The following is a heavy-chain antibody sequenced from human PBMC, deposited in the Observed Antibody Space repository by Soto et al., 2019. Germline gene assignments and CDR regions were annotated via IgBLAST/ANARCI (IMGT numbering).Heavy chain of an antibody. Sequence: LRLSFAASGFSFTTYGMSWVRQAPGKGLEWVSDISSTGLYTYLADSVKGRFTISRDNSKNTLYLQMNSLRVDDTAVYFCTKSWLFEKNWFDPWGQGTLVTVSS. CDR1: GFSFTTYG. CDR3: TKSWLFEKNWFDP. D-gene: IGHD3-22*01. V-gene: IGHV3-23*01. J-gene: IGHJ5*02. CDR2: ISSTGLYT.